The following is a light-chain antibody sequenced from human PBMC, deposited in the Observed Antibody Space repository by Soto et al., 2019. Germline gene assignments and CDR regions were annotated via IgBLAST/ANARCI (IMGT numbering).Light chain of an antibody. Sequence: QSVLTQPASVSGSPGQSITISCTGTSSDVGGYNLVSWYQQHPGKAPKLMIYEVSNRPSGVSNRFSGSKSGNTASPTISGLQAEDEADYYCSSYTSSSNYVLGNGTKVT. V-gene: IGLV2-14*01. CDR3: SSYTSSSNYV. J-gene: IGLJ1*01. CDR1: SSDVGGYNL. CDR2: EVS.